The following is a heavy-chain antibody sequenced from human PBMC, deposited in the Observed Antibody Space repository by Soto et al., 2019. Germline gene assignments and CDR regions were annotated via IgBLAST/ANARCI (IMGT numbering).Heavy chain of an antibody. CDR1: GFTFNNYA. CDR2: SHGSGGGT. D-gene: IGHD3-10*01. CDR3: AKAAVDGNGEWDYFAP. J-gene: IGHJ5*02. Sequence: GSLRLSCAASGFTFNNYAMSWVRQAPGKGLEWVSSSHGSGGGTDYTDSVKGRFTVSRDDSKKTLYLQMSSLRVDDTAVYYCAKAAVDGNGEWDYFAPWGQGTLVTVSS. V-gene: IGHV3-23*01.